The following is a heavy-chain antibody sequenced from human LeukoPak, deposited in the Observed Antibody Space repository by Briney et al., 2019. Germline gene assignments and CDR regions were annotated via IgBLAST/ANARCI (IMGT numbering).Heavy chain of an antibody. CDR3: ARGPSGYHNT. V-gene: IGHV3-7*01. D-gene: IGHD5-12*01. CDR2: IKQDGSEK. CDR1: GFTFSNFW. Sequence: GGSLRLSCAASGFTFSNFWMTWVRQAPGKGLEWVANIKQDGSEKYYVDSVKGRFSISRDNAKNSLYLQMDSLRAEDTAVYYCARGPSGYHNTGGQGTLVTVSS. J-gene: IGHJ4*02.